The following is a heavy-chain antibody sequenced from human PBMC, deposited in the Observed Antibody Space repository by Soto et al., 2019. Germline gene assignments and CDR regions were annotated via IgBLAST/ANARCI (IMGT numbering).Heavy chain of an antibody. D-gene: IGHD1-26*01. J-gene: IGHJ4*02. Sequence: QVQLVQSGAEVKKPGASVKVSCKASGYTFTSYAMHWVRQAPGQRHEWMGWINAGNGNTKYSQKFQGRVTITRDTSASTAYMELSSLRSEDTAVYYCAREGSYSLRYFDYWGQGTLVTVSS. V-gene: IGHV1-3*01. CDR1: GYTFTSYA. CDR2: INAGNGNT. CDR3: AREGSYSLRYFDY.